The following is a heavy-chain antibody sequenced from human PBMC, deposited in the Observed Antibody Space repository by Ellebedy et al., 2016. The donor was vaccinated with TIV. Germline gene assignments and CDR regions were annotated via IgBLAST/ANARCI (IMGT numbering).Heavy chain of an antibody. CDR3: ARGVNWFDS. CDR1: GDSVSSTTTA. V-gene: IGHV6-1*01. Sequence: SQTLSLTCVISGDSVSSTTTAWNWLRQSPSRGLEWLGRTYFRSSWSQNYALSVKSPMTISPDTSKNQFSLQVHSMTPDDTAVYYCARGVNWFDSWGQGTHVTVSS. J-gene: IGHJ5*01. CDR2: TYFRSSWSQ. D-gene: IGHD2-8*01.